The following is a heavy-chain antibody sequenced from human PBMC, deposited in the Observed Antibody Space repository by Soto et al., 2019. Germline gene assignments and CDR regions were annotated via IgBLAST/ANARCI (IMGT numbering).Heavy chain of an antibody. CDR2: ISYDGSNK. CDR3: AKGDGSGPYYYYYGMDV. CDR1: GFTFSSYA. Sequence: VGSLRLSCAASGFTFSSYAMSWVRQAPGKGLEWVAVISYDGSNKYYADSVKGRFTISRDNSKNTLYLQMNSLRAEDTAVYYCAKGDGSGPYYYYYGMDVWGQGTTVTVSS. V-gene: IGHV3-30*18. D-gene: IGHD3-10*01. J-gene: IGHJ6*02.